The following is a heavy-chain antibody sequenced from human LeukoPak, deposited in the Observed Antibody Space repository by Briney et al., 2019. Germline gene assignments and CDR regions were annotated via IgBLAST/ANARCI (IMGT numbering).Heavy chain of an antibody. CDR1: GFTFSSYA. Sequence: GGSLSLSCAASGFTFSSYAMSWVRQAPGKGPEWVSAISGSGGSTYYADSVKGRFTISRDNSKNTLYLQMNSLRAEDTAVYYCAKDRWAVAGYHFDYWGQGTLVTVSS. CDR3: AKDRWAVAGYHFDY. V-gene: IGHV3-23*01. D-gene: IGHD6-19*01. CDR2: ISGSGGST. J-gene: IGHJ4*02.